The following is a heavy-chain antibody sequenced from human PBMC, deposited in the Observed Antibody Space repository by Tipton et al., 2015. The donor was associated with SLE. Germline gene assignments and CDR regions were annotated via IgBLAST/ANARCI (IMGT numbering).Heavy chain of an antibody. V-gene: IGHV1-69*01. CDR2: IIPIFGTT. CDR3: ATWAAVGTHYYYYFMDV. Sequence: QLVQSGAEVKKPGSSVKVSCKASGGTFSSYVISWVRQAPGQGLEWMGGIIPIFGTTNSAQKFQGRVTITADESTSTAYMELSSLRSEDTAVYYCATWAAVGTHYYYYFMDVWGQGTTVTVSS. D-gene: IGHD6-13*01. CDR1: GGTFSSYV. J-gene: IGHJ6*02.